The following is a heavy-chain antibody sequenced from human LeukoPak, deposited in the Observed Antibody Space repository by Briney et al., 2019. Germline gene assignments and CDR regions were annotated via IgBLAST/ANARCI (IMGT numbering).Heavy chain of an antibody. Sequence: SVMVSCKASGGTFSSYAISWVRQAPGQGLEWMVRIIPILGIANYAQKFQGRVTITADKSTSTAYMELSSLRSEDTAVYYCAREDGIRWLQPGKWGQGTLVTVSS. CDR1: GGTFSSYA. J-gene: IGHJ4*02. V-gene: IGHV1-69*04. CDR2: IIPILGIA. D-gene: IGHD5-24*01. CDR3: AREDGIRWLQPGK.